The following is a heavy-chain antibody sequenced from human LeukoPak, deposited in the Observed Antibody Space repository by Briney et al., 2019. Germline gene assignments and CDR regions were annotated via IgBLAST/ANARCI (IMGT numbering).Heavy chain of an antibody. CDR2: ISYDGSNK. CDR3: ARDPYDYVWGSYLPGYYYYYYGMDV. CDR1: GCRFSDYG. Sequence: GGSLRLSCAASGCRFSDYGMHWVRQAPGKGLEWVAVISYDGSNKYYADSVKGRFTISRDNAKNSLYLQMNSLRAEDTAVYYCARDPYDYVWGSYLPGYYYYYYGMDVWGQGTTVTVSS. J-gene: IGHJ6*02. V-gene: IGHV3-30*03. D-gene: IGHD3-16*01.